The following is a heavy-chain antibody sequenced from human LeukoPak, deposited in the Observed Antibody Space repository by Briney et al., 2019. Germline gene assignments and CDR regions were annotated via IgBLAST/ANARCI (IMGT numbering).Heavy chain of an antibody. CDR1: GGSISSYY. CDR2: IYYSGST. V-gene: IGHV4-59*01. D-gene: IGHD5-18*01. CDR3: ARVAGYSYGTPYFDY. Sequence: SETLSLTCTVSGGSISSYYWSWIRQPPGKGLEWIGYIYYSGSTNYNPSLKSRVTISVDTSKNQFSLKLSSVTAADTVVYYCARVAGYSYGTPYFDYWGQGTLVTVSS. J-gene: IGHJ4*02.